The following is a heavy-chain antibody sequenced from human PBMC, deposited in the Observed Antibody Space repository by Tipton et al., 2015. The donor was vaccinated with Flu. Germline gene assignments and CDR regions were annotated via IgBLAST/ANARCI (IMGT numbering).Heavy chain of an antibody. V-gene: IGHV4-30-2*01. Sequence: LVKPTQTLSLKCDVSGASITTGGFTWSWVRQPPGKDLEWVGYIYHNGNPYYNPSLNSRVTISLDRSKNQISLQLNSVTAADTAVYYCARVNLEWLLSFDYWGQGILVTVSS. D-gene: IGHD3-3*01. CDR1: GASITTGGFT. CDR2: IYHNGNP. CDR3: ARVNLEWLLSFDY. J-gene: IGHJ4*02.